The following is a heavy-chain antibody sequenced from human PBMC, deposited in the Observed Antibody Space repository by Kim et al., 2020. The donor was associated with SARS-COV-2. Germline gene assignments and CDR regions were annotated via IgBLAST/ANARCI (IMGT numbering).Heavy chain of an antibody. CDR3: ARASFYYGSGSQQIN. Sequence: GGSLRLSCAASGFTVSSNYMSWVRQAPGKGLEWVSVIYSGGSTYYADSVKGRFTISRDNSKNTLYLQMNSLRAEDTAVYYCARASFYYGSGSQQINWGQGTLVTVSS. CDR2: IYSGGST. D-gene: IGHD3-10*01. V-gene: IGHV3-66*01. CDR1: GFTVSSNY. J-gene: IGHJ4*02.